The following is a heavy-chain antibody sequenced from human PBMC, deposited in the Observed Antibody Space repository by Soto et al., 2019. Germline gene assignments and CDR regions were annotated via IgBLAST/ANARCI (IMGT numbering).Heavy chain of an antibody. J-gene: IGHJ3*02. D-gene: IGHD1-7*01. CDR3: ARGPGIWNSFYI. CDR2: ISAYNGNT. CDR1: GYTFTSYG. V-gene: IGHV1-18*04. Sequence: ASVKVSCKASGYTFTSYGISWVRQAPGHGLEWMGWISAYNGNTNYAQKLQGRVAITADASTSTAYMELTSLTSEDTAVYYCARGPGIWNSFYIWGQGTLVTVSS.